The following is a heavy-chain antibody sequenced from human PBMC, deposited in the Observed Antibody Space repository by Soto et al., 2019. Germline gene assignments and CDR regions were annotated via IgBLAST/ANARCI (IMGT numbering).Heavy chain of an antibody. CDR2: IYHTGTT. D-gene: IGHD3-3*01. CDR1: GDSISNGYY. Sequence: SETLSLTCAVSGDSISNGYYWAWIRQPPGKGLEWVASIYHTGTTYYNPPLKSRVTMSVDTSKNQYSLKLSSVTAADTAVYYCARMGGYYEYYYYGMDVWGQGTTVTVSS. CDR3: ARMGGYYEYYYYGMDV. J-gene: IGHJ6*02. V-gene: IGHV4-38-2*01.